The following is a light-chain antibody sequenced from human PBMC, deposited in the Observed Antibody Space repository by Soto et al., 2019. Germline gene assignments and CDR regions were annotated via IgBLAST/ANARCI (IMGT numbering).Light chain of an antibody. CDR1: QSISIW. V-gene: IGKV1-5*03. J-gene: IGKJ1*01. CDR3: QQYNSDST. CDR2: KAS. Sequence: IQMTQSPSTLSASVGDRVTITCRASQSISIWLAWYQQKAGKAPKLLIYKASRLEREVPSRFSGSGSGTEFTLTINSLQPDDSATYYCQQYNSDSTFGQGTKVEIK.